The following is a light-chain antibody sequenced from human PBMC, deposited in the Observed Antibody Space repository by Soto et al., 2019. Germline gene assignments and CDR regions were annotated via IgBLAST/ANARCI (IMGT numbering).Light chain of an antibody. V-gene: IGKV3-20*01. CDR1: QSVSSSY. CDR2: GAS. CDR3: QQYGSAIT. J-gene: IGKJ5*01. Sequence: EIVLTQSPGTLFLSPGERATLSCRASQSVSSSYLARYQQKPGQAPRLLIYGASSRATGIPDRFSGGGSGTDFTLTISRLEPEDFAVYYCQQYGSAITFGQGTRLEIK.